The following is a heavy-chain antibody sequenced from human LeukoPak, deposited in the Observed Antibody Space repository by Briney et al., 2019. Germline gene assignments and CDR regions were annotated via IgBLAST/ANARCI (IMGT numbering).Heavy chain of an antibody. Sequence: GGSLRLSCAASGFTFSSYAMSWVRQAPGKGLEWVSAISGSGGSTYYADSVKGRFTISRDNSKNTLYLQMNSLRAEDTAVYYCAKGGWGSHRYHYFDYWGQGTLVTVSS. CDR3: AKGGWGSHRYHYFDY. CDR1: GFTFSSYA. V-gene: IGHV3-23*01. J-gene: IGHJ4*02. CDR2: ISGSGGST. D-gene: IGHD3-16*02.